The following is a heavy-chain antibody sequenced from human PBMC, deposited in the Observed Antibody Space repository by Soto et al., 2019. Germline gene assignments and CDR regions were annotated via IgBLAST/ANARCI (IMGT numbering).Heavy chain of an antibody. V-gene: IGHV3-7*01. J-gene: IGHJ4*02. CDR3: ASWLKTSGWHVLLEGSFDY. Sequence: EVQLVESGGGLVQPGGSLRLSCAASGFTFSSYWMTWVRQAPGKGLEWVANIKQDGSAKYYVDSVKGRFTISRDNAKNSLYLQMNSLRAEDTAVYYCASWLKTSGWHVLLEGSFDYWGQGTLVTVSS. CDR2: IKQDGSAK. D-gene: IGHD6-19*01. CDR1: GFTFSSYW.